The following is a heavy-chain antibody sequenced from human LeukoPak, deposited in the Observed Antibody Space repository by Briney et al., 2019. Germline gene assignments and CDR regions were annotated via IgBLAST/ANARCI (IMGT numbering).Heavy chain of an antibody. J-gene: IGHJ3*02. Sequence: SETLSLTCAVSGASISSYYWSWIRQPPGKGLEWIGYIYYSGSTNYNPSLKSRLTISIDTSENQFSLKLSSVTAADTAVYYCAREYSSSSGRRAFDIWGQGTMVTVSS. D-gene: IGHD6-6*01. CDR2: IYYSGST. CDR3: AREYSSSSGRRAFDI. V-gene: IGHV4-59*08. CDR1: GASISSYY.